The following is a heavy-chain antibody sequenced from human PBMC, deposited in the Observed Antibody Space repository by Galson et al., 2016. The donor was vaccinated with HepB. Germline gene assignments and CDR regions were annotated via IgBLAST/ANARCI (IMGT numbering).Heavy chain of an antibody. CDR2: IYWDDDK. D-gene: IGHD6-19*01. J-gene: IGHJ5*02. CDR1: GFSLNNSGVG. Sequence: PALVTPTQTLTLTCTFPGFSLNNSGVGVGWLRQPPGKPLEWLALIYWDDDKRSSPSLKSRLTITKDTSNNQEVLTMTNMDPVDTATYYCAHRRDYNSRWHFKANYWFDPWGQGMLVTVSS. V-gene: IGHV2-5*02. CDR3: AHRRDYNSRWHFKANYWFDP.